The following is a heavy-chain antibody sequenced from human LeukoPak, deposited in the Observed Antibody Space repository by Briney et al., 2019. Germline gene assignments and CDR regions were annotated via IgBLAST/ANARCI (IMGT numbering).Heavy chain of an antibody. V-gene: IGHV3-48*03. CDR3: AREESSSSWYYAFDI. CDR1: GFTFSSYE. Sequence: PGGSLRLSYAASGFTFSSYEMNWVRQAPGKGLEWVSYISSSGSTIYYADSVKGRFTISRDNAKNSLYLQMNSLRAEDTAVYYCAREESSSSWYYAFDIWGQGTMVSVSS. CDR2: ISSSGSTI. D-gene: IGHD6-13*01. J-gene: IGHJ3*02.